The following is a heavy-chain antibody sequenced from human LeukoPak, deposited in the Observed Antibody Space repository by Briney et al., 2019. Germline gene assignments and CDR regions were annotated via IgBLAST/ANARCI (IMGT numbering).Heavy chain of an antibody. D-gene: IGHD3-16*01. CDR2: IGGSGTRT. CDR3: AKDDNYIRFLS. CDR1: GFTFTTYG. J-gene: IGHJ5*02. V-gene: IGHV3-23*01. Sequence: GGSLRLSCSASGFTFTTYGMNWVRQAPGKGLERVSGIGGSGTRTYYADSVKGRFTISRDNPKNTLYLQMNSLRDEDTAVYYCAKDDNYIRFLSWGQGTLVTVSS.